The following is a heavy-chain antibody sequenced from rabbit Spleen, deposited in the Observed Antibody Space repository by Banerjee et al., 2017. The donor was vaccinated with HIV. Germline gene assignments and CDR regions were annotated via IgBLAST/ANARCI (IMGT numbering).Heavy chain of an antibody. CDR1: GFSFSSSYY. Sequence: QSLEESGGDLVKPGGTLTLTCTASGFSFSSSYYMCWVRQAPGKGLEWIACIATGSSASTYYASWAKGRFTISKTSSTTVTLQMTSLTAADTATYFCAGDHAISGYRFNLWGPGTLVTVS. D-gene: IGHD1-1*01. CDR3: AGDHAISGYRFNL. V-gene: IGHV1S40*01. J-gene: IGHJ4*01. CDR2: IATGSSAST.